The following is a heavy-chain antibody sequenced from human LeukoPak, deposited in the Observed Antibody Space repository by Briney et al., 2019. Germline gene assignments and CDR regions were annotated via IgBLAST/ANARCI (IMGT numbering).Heavy chain of an antibody. J-gene: IGHJ6*03. V-gene: IGHV4-59*01. CDR2: IHYSGST. CDR3: ARYDYSNYVYYMDV. D-gene: IGHD4-11*01. CDR1: GGSISSYY. Sequence: SETLSLTCTVSGGSISSYYWSWIRQPPGKGLQWIGCIHYSGSTNYNPSLKNRVTISVDTSKKQFSLKLSSVTAGDTAVYYCARYDYSNYVYYMDVWGKGTTVTVSS.